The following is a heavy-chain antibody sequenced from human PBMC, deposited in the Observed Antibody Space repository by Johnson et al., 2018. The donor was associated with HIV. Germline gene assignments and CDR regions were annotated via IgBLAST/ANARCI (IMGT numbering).Heavy chain of an antibody. Sequence: EVQLVESGGRVVQPGRSLRLSCAASGFTFNSYDLHWVRQATGKGLEWVSSICTAGGTFYPGSVKGRFAISRQKAKNTLYLQLNSQRAGDTAVYYCIVAGNGGALDIWGQGTLVTVSS. V-gene: IGHV3-13*01. CDR3: IVAGNGGALDI. J-gene: IGHJ3*02. CDR2: ICTAGGT. D-gene: IGHD6-19*01. CDR1: GFTFNSYD.